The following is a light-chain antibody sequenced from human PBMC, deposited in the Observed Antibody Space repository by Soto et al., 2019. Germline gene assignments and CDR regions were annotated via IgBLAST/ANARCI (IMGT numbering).Light chain of an antibody. J-gene: IGKJ1*01. CDR1: QSISTW. Sequence: DIQMTQSPSTLSASVGDRVTITCRASQSISTWLAWYQQRPGKAPKRLIYDASRVESGVPSRISGSGSGTDFTLTISSLQPDDFATYYCQQYNTYPWTFGQGTKVEIK. V-gene: IGKV1-5*01. CDR3: QQYNTYPWT. CDR2: DAS.